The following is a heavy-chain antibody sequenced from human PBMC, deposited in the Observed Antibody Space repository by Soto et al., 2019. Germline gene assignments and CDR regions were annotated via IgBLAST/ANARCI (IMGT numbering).Heavy chain of an antibody. V-gene: IGHV4-30-2*01. CDR3: ARGAPVVNDY. Sequence: QLQLPESGSGLVKPSQTLSLTCAVSGGSISSGGYSWSWIRQPPGKGLEWIGYIYHSGSTYYNPTLNRRVTISVDRSRNQSSLTLSSVTAADTAVYYCARGAPVVNDYWGQGTLVTVSS. CDR1: GGSISSGGYS. CDR2: IYHSGST. D-gene: IGHD3-22*01. J-gene: IGHJ4*02.